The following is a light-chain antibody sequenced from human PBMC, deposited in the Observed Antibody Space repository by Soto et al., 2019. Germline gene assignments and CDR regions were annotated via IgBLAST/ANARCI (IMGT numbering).Light chain of an antibody. CDR2: GAS. Sequence: TQSPSSLSLSPGERATLSCSACQSVSSSYLGWYQQKPGQAPGLLIYGASRRATGMPERFSGSGAGTDFTLTISRLEPEDFTVYYCQQYAGSPRTLGQGTRLEIK. V-gene: IGKV3-20*01. CDR3: QQYAGSPRT. J-gene: IGKJ5*01. CDR1: QSVSSSY.